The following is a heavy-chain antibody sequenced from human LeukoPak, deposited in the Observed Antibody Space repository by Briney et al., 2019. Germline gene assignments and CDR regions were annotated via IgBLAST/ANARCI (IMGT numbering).Heavy chain of an antibody. V-gene: IGHV3-30*03. Sequence: GGSLRLSCAASGFTFSSYGMHWVRQAPGKGLEWVAVISYDGTNKFYADSVKGRFTISRDNSKNTLFLQMNSLRADDTAVYYCAREKAGGFDFWGQGTLVTVSS. D-gene: IGHD1-26*01. CDR1: GFTFSSYG. CDR3: AREKAGGFDF. CDR2: ISYDGTNK. J-gene: IGHJ4*02.